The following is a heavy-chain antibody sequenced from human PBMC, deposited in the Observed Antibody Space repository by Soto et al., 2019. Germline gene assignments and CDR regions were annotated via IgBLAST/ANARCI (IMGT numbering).Heavy chain of an antibody. CDR1: GYTFTSYD. Sequence: GASVKVSCKASGYTFTSYDINWVRQATGQGLEWMGWMNPNSGNTGYAQKFQGRVTMTRNTSISTAYMELSSLRSEDTAVYYCARAGVYSSYYYYYYYMDVWGKGTTVTVSS. CDR2: MNPNSGNT. CDR3: ARAGVYSSYYYYYYYMDV. D-gene: IGHD4-4*01. V-gene: IGHV1-8*02. J-gene: IGHJ6*03.